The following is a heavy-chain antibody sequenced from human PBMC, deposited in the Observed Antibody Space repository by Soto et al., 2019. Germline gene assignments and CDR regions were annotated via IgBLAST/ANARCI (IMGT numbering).Heavy chain of an antibody. Sequence: SETLSLTCTVSGGSISSGGYYWSWIRQHPGKGLEWIGYIYYSGSTYYNPSLKSRVTISVDTSKNQFSLKLSSVTAADTAVYYCARVVEVPAAHDAFDIWGQGTMVTVSS. V-gene: IGHV4-31*03. J-gene: IGHJ3*02. CDR2: IYYSGST. D-gene: IGHD2-2*01. CDR1: GGSISSGGYY. CDR3: ARVVEVPAAHDAFDI.